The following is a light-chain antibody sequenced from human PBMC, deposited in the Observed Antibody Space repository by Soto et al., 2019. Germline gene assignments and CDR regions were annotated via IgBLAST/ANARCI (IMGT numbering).Light chain of an antibody. CDR2: GAS. J-gene: IGKJ5*01. CDR1: QSVSGN. V-gene: IGKV3-15*01. Sequence: EIVMTQSPATLSVSPGESATLSCRASQSVSGNLAWYQQKPGQAPRLLIYGASTRATGIPARFSGSGSGTEFTLTIRSLQSEDFAVYYCQQYNNWLITFGQGTLLEIK. CDR3: QQYNNWLIT.